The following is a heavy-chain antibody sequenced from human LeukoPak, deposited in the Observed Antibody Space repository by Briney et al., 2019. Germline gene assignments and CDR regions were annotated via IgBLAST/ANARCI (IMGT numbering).Heavy chain of an antibody. D-gene: IGHD1-1*01. CDR1: GGSITNSY. CDR2: INYSGST. CDR3: ARDPLSTNDFDI. V-gene: IGHV4-59*01. Sequence: SETLSLTCTVSGGSITNSYWNWIRQSPGKGLEWIGYINYSGSTNYNPSLKSRVTISVDTAKNQFSLKLSSVTAADTAVYFCARDPLSTNDFDIWGQGTMVTVSS. J-gene: IGHJ3*02.